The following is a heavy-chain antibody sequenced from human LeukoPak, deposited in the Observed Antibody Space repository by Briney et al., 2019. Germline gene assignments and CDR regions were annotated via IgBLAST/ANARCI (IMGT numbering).Heavy chain of an antibody. CDR3: ARDMEMATISGFDY. V-gene: IGHV3-74*03. CDR1: GFTFNTYW. Sequence: GGSLRLSCAASGFTFNTYWMHWVRQAPGKGLVWVSRINGDGSSTTYADSVKGRFTTSRDNAKNTLYLQMNSLRAEDTAVYYCARDMEMATISGFDYWGQGTLVTVSS. CDR2: INGDGSST. D-gene: IGHD5-24*01. J-gene: IGHJ4*02.